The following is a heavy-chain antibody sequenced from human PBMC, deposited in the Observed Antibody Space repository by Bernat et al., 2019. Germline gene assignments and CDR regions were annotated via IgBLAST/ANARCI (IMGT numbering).Heavy chain of an antibody. D-gene: IGHD6-19*01. CDR1: GYTFTGYY. J-gene: IGHJ3*02. CDR2: INPNSGGT. CDR3: ARGGSIAVAYSHFDI. Sequence: QVQLVQSGAEVKKPGASVKVSCKASGYTFTGYYMHWVRQAPGHGLEWMGWINPNSGGTNYAQKFQGWVTMTRDTSISTAYMELSRLRSDDTAVYYCARGGSIAVAYSHFDIWGQGTMVTVSS. V-gene: IGHV1-2*04.